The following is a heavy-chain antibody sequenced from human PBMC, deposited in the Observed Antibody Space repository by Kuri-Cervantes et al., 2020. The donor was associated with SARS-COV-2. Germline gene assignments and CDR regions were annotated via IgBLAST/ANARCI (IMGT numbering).Heavy chain of an antibody. Sequence: GGSLRLSCAASGFTFSSYAMSWVRQAPGKGLEWVAAISGSGGSTYYADSVKGRFTISRDNAKNSLYLQMNSLRDEDTAVYYCARDKAGYWGQGTLVTVSS. CDR2: ISGSGGST. CDR1: GFTFSSYA. D-gene: IGHD6-13*01. CDR3: ARDKAGY. J-gene: IGHJ4*02. V-gene: IGHV3-23*01.